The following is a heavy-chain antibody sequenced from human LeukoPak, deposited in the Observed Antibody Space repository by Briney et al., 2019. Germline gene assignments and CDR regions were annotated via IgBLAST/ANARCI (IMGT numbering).Heavy chain of an antibody. Sequence: SGGSLRLSCAASGFTFSSYSMNWVRQAPGKGLEWVSSISSSSSYIYYADSVKGRFTISRDNAKNSLYLQMNSLRAEDTAVYYCARDGQYYDFWSGYFPPGYYYMDVWGKGTTVTVSS. D-gene: IGHD3-3*01. CDR3: ARDGQYYDFWSGYFPPGYYYMDV. CDR2: ISSSSSYI. CDR1: GFTFSSYS. V-gene: IGHV3-21*01. J-gene: IGHJ6*03.